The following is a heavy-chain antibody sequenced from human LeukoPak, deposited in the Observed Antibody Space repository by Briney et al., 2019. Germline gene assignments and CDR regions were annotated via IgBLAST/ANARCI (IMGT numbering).Heavy chain of an antibody. CDR2: ISWNSGSI. Sequence: GGSLRLSCAASGFTFDDYAMHWVRQAPGKGLEWVSGISWNSGSIGYADSVKGRFTISRDNAKNSLYLQMNSLRAEDTALYYCAKDPALGHWGQGTLVTVSS. CDR3: AKDPALGH. CDR1: GFTFDDYA. V-gene: IGHV3-9*01. J-gene: IGHJ4*02.